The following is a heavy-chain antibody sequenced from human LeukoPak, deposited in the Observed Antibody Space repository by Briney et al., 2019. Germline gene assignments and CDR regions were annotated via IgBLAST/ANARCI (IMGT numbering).Heavy chain of an antibody. CDR1: GYTFTSYG. D-gene: IGHD6-19*01. CDR3: ARDHIAVAGNAAFDI. CDR2: ISAYNGNT. Sequence: ASVKVSCKASGYTFTSYGISWVRQGPGQGLEWMGWISAYNGNTNYAQKLQGRVTMTTDTSTSTAYMELRSLRSDDTAVYYCARDHIAVAGNAAFDIWGQGTMVTVSS. V-gene: IGHV1-18*01. J-gene: IGHJ3*02.